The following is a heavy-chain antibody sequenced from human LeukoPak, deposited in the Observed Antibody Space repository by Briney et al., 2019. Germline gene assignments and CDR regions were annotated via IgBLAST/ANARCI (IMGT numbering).Heavy chain of an antibody. Sequence: GGSLRLSCAASGFTFSSYAMNWVRQAPGKGLEWVSTISGSGSSTYYADSVKGRFTISRDNSKNTLYLQRNSLRAEDTAVYHCAKGKDYYDNSDALDIWGQGTMVTVSS. CDR1: GFTFSSYA. D-gene: IGHD3-22*01. J-gene: IGHJ3*02. CDR2: ISGSGSST. CDR3: AKGKDYYDNSDALDI. V-gene: IGHV3-23*01.